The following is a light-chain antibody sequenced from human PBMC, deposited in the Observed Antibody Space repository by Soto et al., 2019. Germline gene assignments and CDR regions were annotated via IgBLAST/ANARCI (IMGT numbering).Light chain of an antibody. J-gene: IGLJ2*01. CDR2: SDI. V-gene: IGLV1-40*01. CDR1: SSNIGAGFD. CDR3: QSYDSGVSVSV. Sequence: QSVLTQPPSVSGAPGQRVSISCSGSSSNIGAGFDVHWYQQFPGAAPKLLIYSDINRPSGVPYRFSASKSGTSASLTITGLQTEDEAHYYCQSYDSGVSVSVFGGGTKLTVL.